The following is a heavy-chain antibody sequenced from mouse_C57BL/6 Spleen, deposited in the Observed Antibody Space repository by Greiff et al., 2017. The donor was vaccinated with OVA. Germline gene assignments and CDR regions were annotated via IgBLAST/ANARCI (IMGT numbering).Heavy chain of an antibody. D-gene: IGHD1-1*01. CDR3: ARNYGSYDAMDY. J-gene: IGHJ4*01. V-gene: IGHV3-6*01. Sequence: ESGPGLVKPSQSLSLTCSVTGYSITSGYYWNWIRQFPGNKLEWMGYISYDGSNNYNPSLKNRISITRDTSKNQFFLKLNSVTTEDTATYYCARNYGSYDAMDYWGQGTSVTVSS. CDR2: ISYDGSN. CDR1: GYSITSGYY.